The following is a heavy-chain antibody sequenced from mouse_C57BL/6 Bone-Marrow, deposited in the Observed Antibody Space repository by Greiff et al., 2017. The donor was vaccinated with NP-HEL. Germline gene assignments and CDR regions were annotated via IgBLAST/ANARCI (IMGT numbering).Heavy chain of an antibody. CDR2: ISSGGSYT. CDR3: ASTYDYGVAWFAY. V-gene: IGHV5-6*01. Sequence: EVKVVESGGDLVKPGGSLKLSCAASGFTFSSYGMSWVRQTPDKRLEWVATISSGGSYTYYPDSVKGRFTISRDNAKNTLFLQMSSLKSEDTAMYYCASTYDYGVAWFAYWGQGTLVTVSA. CDR1: GFTFSSYG. D-gene: IGHD2-4*01. J-gene: IGHJ3*01.